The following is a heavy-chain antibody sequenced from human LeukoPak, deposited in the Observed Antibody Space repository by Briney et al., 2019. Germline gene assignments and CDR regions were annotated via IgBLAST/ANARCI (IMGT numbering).Heavy chain of an antibody. CDR1: GGSISSSSYY. V-gene: IGHV4-39*07. CDR2: IYYSGST. CDR3: ARVITGLFDAFDI. Sequence: SETLSLTCTVSGGSISSSSYYWGWIRQPPGKGLEWIGSIYYSGSTYYNPSLKSRVTISVDTSKNQFSLKLSSVTAADTAVYYCARVITGLFDAFDIWGQGTMVTVSS. D-gene: IGHD1-14*01. J-gene: IGHJ3*02.